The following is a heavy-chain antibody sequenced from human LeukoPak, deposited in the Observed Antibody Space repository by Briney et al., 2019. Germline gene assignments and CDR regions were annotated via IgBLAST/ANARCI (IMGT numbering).Heavy chain of an antibody. CDR3: ARDRAAYVWGSYRNPWPNFDP. CDR1: GYTFTSYA. V-gene: IGHV7-4-1*02. D-gene: IGHD3-16*02. CDR2: INTNTGNP. Sequence: GASVKVSCKASGYTFTSYAMNWVRQAPGQGLEWMGWINTNTGNPTYAQGFTGRFVFSLDTSVSTAYLQISSLKAEDTAVYYCARDRAAYVWGSYRNPWPNFDPWGQGTLVTVSS. J-gene: IGHJ5*02.